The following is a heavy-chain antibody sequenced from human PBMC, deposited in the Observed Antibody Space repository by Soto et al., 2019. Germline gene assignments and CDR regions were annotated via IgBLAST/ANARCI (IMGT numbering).Heavy chain of an antibody. V-gene: IGHV3-48*03. J-gene: IGHJ4*02. D-gene: IGHD5-18*01. CDR3: ALEDADTAMLR. CDR1: GFTFSSYE. CDR2: ISSSGSTI. Sequence: EVQLVESGGGLVQPGGSLRLSCAASGFTFSSYEMNWVRQAPGKGLEWVSYISSSGSTIYYADSVKGRFTISRDNAKNSLYLQMNSLRAEDTAVYYCALEDADTAMLRWGQGTLVTVSS.